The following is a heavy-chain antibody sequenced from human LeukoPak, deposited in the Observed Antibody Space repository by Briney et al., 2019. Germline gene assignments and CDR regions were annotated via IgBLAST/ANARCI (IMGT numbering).Heavy chain of an antibody. J-gene: IGHJ4*02. CDR1: GYTFSSYA. CDR2: ISGSASTT. CDR3: AKRQWIQLWSTPGY. V-gene: IGHV3-23*01. D-gene: IGHD5-18*01. Sequence: GGSLRLSCAASGYTFSSYAMGWVRQAPGQGLEWVSSISGSASTTYYADSVKGRFTISRDNSKNTLYLQMNSLRAEDTAVYYCAKRQWIQLWSTPGYWGQGTLVTVSS.